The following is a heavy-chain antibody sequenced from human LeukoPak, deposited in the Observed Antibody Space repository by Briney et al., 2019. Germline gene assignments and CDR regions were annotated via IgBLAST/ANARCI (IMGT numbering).Heavy chain of an antibody. CDR3: ARGRDDYVWGSYRFDY. CDR1: GGFISSYY. Sequence: SETLSLTCTVSGGFISSYYWSWIRQPPGNGLEWIGYIYYSGSTNYNPSLKSRVTISVDTSKNQFSLKLSSVTAADTAVYYCARGRDDYVWGSYRFDYWGQGTLVTVSS. D-gene: IGHD3-16*02. V-gene: IGHV4-59*01. CDR2: IYYSGST. J-gene: IGHJ4*02.